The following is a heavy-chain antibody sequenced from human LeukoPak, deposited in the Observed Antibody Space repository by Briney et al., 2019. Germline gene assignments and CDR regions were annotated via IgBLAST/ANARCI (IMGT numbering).Heavy chain of an antibody. CDR3: ARGVPGIVRTPIDY. J-gene: IGHJ4*02. CDR2: VYYTGNT. D-gene: IGHD2-21*01. CDR1: GGSISGSSYY. V-gene: IGHV4-39*02. Sequence: SETLSLTCSVSGGSISGSSYYWGWIRQPPGKGLEWIVSVYYTGNTYYNPSLKSRVTISVDTSKNQISLKLHSVTAADTAVYFCARGVPGIVRTPIDYWGQGTLVTVSS.